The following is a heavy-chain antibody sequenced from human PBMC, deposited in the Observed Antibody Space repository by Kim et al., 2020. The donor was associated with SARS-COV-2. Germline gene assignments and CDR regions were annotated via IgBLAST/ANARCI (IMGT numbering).Heavy chain of an antibody. V-gene: IGHV4-39*01. CDR2: VYYSGNT. J-gene: IGHJ6*01. D-gene: IGHD6-13*01. Sequence: SETLSLTCTVSGDSIRDSSYYWGWFRQPPGKGLEWIGTVYYSGNTYYSPSLKSRVTILVDTSKNQFSLRLSSVTAADTALYYCARQRDSGTWYVAHYY. CDR1: GDSIRDSSYY. CDR3: ARQRDSGTWYVAHYY.